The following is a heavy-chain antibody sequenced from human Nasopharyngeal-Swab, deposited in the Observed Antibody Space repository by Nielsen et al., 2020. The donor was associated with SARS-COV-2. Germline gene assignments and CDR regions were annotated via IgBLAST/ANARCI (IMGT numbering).Heavy chain of an antibody. J-gene: IGHJ3*02. D-gene: IGHD2-15*01. V-gene: IGHV3-20*01. Sequence: WIRQPPGKGLEWVSGINWNGGSTGYADSVKGRFTISRDNAKNSLYLQMNSLRAEDTALYHCARVSRCSGGSCYFSFDIWGQGTMVTVSS. CDR2: INWNGGST. CDR3: ARVSRCSGGSCYFSFDI.